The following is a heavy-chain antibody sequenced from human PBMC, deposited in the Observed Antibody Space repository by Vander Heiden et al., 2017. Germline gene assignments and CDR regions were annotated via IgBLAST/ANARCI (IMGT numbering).Heavy chain of an antibody. Sequence: QVQLVESGGGVVQPGRSLRLSCAASGFTFSSYGMHWVRQAPGKGLEWVAVISYEGSNKYYADSVKGRFTISRDNSKNTLYLQMNSLRAEDTAVYYCAKVEVEDYFDYWGQGTLVTDSS. J-gene: IGHJ4*02. CDR3: AKVEVEDYFDY. CDR2: ISYEGSNK. V-gene: IGHV3-30*18. CDR1: GFTFSSYG.